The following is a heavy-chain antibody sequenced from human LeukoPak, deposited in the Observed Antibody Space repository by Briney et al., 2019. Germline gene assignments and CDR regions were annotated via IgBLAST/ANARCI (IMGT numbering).Heavy chain of an antibody. D-gene: IGHD1-26*01. Sequence: PGGSLRLSCAASGFTVSSNYMSWVRQAPGKGLEWVSVIYSGGSTYYSDSVKGRFTSSRDNSKNTLYLQMHSLTAEDTAVYYCAKATYSGSFPYFDYWGQGTLVTVSS. J-gene: IGHJ4*02. CDR1: GFTVSSNY. V-gene: IGHV3-53*01. CDR3: AKATYSGSFPYFDY. CDR2: IYSGGST.